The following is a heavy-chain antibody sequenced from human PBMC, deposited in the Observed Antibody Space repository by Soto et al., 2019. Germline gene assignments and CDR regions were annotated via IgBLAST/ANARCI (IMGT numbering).Heavy chain of an antibody. Sequence: QINLKESAPTVVKPTQTLTLTCTFSGFSLSSSGAAVGWIRQPPGRALEWVALIYWDDDKRYNRYNPSLAGRVSVPKATATNQVAITWTNVDPADTATYFCAHRAIMTMSGLLLYNCVWFEAWCNGTRVIVSS. V-gene: IGHV2-5*02. D-gene: IGHD1-20*01. CDR2: IYWDDDK. J-gene: IGHJ5*01. CDR1: GFSLSSSGAA. CDR3: AHRAIMTMSGLLLYNCVWFEA.